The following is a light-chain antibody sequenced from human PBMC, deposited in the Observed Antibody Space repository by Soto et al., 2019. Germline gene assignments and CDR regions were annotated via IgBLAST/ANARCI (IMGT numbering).Light chain of an antibody. Sequence: QSVLTQPPSASGSPGQSVTISCTGTSSDVGGYNYVSWYQQHPGKAPKLMIYEVSKRPSGVPDRFSGSKSGNTASLTVSGLQAEDEADYYCSSYAGSNNFGLFGTGTTVTVL. J-gene: IGLJ1*01. CDR1: SSDVGGYNY. CDR3: SSYAGSNNFGL. CDR2: EVS. V-gene: IGLV2-8*01.